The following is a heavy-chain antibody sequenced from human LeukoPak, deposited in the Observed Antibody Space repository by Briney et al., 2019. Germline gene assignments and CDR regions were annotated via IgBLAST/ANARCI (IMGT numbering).Heavy chain of an antibody. J-gene: IGHJ4*02. CDR3: IDARGSSGYYSDFDY. D-gene: IGHD3-22*01. CDR1: GGSISSYY. V-gene: IGHV4-4*07. Sequence: KPSEPLSLPCTVSGGSISSYYWRWIRPPAREGLEWVGRVYTSGSANYNPSLKSRITMSVDTSKNQFSLQFTSVTAAVTAVYCAIDARGSSGYYSDFDYWGQGILVTVSS. CDR2: VYTSGSA.